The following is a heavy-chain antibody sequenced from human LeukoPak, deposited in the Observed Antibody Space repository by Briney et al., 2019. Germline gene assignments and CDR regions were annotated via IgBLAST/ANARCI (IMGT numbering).Heavy chain of an antibody. CDR1: GSTFTNYW. V-gene: IGHV5-51*01. CDR3: ERGAASMATGFIY. CDR2: IYPGGSDT. D-gene: IGHD6-6*01. Sequence: GEPLKISSQTSGSTFTNYWIGWVRQMPGKGLGWTGIIYPGGSDTKYSPSFRAPVTMSADKSTSTAYLKWGSLKASDTAMYFCERGAASMATGFIYWGQGTLVTVSS. J-gene: IGHJ4*01.